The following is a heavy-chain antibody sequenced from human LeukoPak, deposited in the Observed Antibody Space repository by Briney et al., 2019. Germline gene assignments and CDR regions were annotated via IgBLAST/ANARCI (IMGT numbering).Heavy chain of an antibody. Sequence: GGSLRLSCAASGFTFDDYAMHWVRHAPGKGLEWVSGISWNSGSTGYADSVKGRFTISRDNAKNSLYLQMNSLRAEDTALYYCAKDGSDYGDSWFDPWGQGTLVTVSS. CDR3: AKDGSDYGDSWFDP. J-gene: IGHJ5*02. D-gene: IGHD4-17*01. CDR1: GFTFDDYA. CDR2: ISWNSGST. V-gene: IGHV3-9*01.